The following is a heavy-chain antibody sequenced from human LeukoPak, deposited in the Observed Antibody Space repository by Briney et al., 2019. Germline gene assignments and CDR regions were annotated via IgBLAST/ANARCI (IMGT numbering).Heavy chain of an antibody. J-gene: IGHJ4*02. Sequence: SETLSLTCAVYGGSFSGYYWSWIRQPPGKGLEWIGEINHSGSTNYNPSLKSRVTISVDTSKNQFSLKLSSVTAADTAVYYCARAKGITIVRGVILDYWGQGTLVTVAS. D-gene: IGHD3-10*01. CDR1: GGSFSGYY. CDR2: INHSGST. CDR3: ARAKGITIVRGVILDY. V-gene: IGHV4-34*01.